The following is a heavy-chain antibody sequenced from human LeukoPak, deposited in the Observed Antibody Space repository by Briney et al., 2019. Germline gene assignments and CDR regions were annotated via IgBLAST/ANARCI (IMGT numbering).Heavy chain of an antibody. V-gene: IGHV3-7*01. D-gene: IGHD3-10*01. CDR3: ARDLRGRVDY. CDR1: GGSFSGYY. CDR2: INQYESEK. Sequence: ETLSLTCAVYGGSFSGYYWSWVRQAPGKGLEWVANINQYESEKYYVDSVKGRFTISRDNAKNSLYLQMNSLRAEDTAVYYCARDLRGRVDYWGQGTLVTVSS. J-gene: IGHJ4*02.